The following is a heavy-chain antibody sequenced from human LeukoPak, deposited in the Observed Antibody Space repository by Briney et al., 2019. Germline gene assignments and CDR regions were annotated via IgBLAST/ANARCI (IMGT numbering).Heavy chain of an antibody. Sequence: PGGSLRLSCAASGFTFSSYWMSWVRQAPGKGLEWVANIKQDGSEKYYVDSVKGRFTISRDNAKNSLYLQMNSLRAEDTAVYYCARESRQWLSRPDAFDIWGQGTMVTVSS. CDR1: GFTFSSYW. CDR2: IKQDGSEK. D-gene: IGHD6-19*01. V-gene: IGHV3-7*01. J-gene: IGHJ3*02. CDR3: ARESRQWLSRPDAFDI.